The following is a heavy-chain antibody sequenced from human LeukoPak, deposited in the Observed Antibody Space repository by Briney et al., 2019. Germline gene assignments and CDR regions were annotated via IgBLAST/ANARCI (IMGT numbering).Heavy chain of an antibody. Sequence: ASVKVSCKASGYTFTSYGISWVRQAPGQGLEWMGWISAYNGNTSYAQKLQGRVTMTTDTSTSTAYMELRSLRSDDTAVYYCAREMIVVVTATYYFDYWGQGTLVTVSS. D-gene: IGHD2-21*02. J-gene: IGHJ4*02. V-gene: IGHV1-18*01. CDR1: GYTFTSYG. CDR3: AREMIVVVTATYYFDY. CDR2: ISAYNGNT.